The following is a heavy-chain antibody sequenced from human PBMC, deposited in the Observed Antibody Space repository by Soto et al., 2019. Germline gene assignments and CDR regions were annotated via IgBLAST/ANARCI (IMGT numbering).Heavy chain of an antibody. D-gene: IGHD2-2*03. J-gene: IGHJ6*03. V-gene: IGHV4-31*03. CDR3: ARAPRTGYCSSTSCYEYYYYMDV. CDR2: IYYSGST. CDR1: GGSISSGGYY. Sequence: ASETLSLTCTVSGGSISSGGYYWSWIRQHPGKGLEWIGYIYYSGSTYYNPSLKSRVTISVDTSKNQFTLKLSSVTAADSAVYYCARAPRTGYCSSTSCYEYYYYMDVWGKGTTVTAP.